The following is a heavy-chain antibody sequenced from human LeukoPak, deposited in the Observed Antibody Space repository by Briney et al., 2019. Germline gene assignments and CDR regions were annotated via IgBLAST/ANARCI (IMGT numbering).Heavy chain of an antibody. CDR1: GFTFSSYW. CDR2: INGDGSST. J-gene: IGHJ6*02. CDR3: ARNHSYYGMDV. Sequence: GGSLRLSCAASGFTFSSYWMRWVRQAPGKGLVWVSHINGDGSSTSYADSVKGRFTISRDNAKNTLYLQMSSLRAEDTAVYYCARNHSYYGMDVWGQGTTVTVSS. V-gene: IGHV3-74*01.